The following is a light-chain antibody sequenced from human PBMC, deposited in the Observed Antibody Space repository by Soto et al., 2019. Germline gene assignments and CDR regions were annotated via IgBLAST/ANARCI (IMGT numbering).Light chain of an antibody. V-gene: IGKV3-20*01. CDR3: QQYGTSPRT. Sequence: EIVLTQSPGTLSLSPGERATLSCRASQSVRSSYLAWYQQKLGQAPRLLIYGVSNRATGIPDRFSGSGSGTGFTLTISRLESEDFAVYYCQQYGTSPRTFGQGTKEEIK. CDR2: GVS. CDR1: QSVRSSY. J-gene: IGKJ1*01.